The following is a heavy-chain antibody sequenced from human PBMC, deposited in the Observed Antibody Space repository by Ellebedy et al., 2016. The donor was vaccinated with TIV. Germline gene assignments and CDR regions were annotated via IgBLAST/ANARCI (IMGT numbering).Heavy chain of an antibody. J-gene: IGHJ4*02. V-gene: IGHV3-72*01. CDR3: ARGSAIHDY. Sequence: PGGSLRLSCVASGFTFSDHYMDWVRQAPGKGLEWVGRTRNKANGYTTEFAASVKGRFTISRDDLKNSLYLQMNSLKTEDTAVYYCARGSAIHDYWGQGTLVTVSS. CDR1: GFTFSDHY. D-gene: IGHD5/OR15-5a*01. CDR2: TRNKANGYTT.